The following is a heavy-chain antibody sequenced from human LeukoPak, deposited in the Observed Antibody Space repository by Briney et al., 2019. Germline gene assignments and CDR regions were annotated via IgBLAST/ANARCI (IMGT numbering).Heavy chain of an antibody. CDR1: GYIFTSYW. CDR3: ARQPPCSGGSCYTFNWFDP. D-gene: IGHD2-15*01. CDR2: IYPGDSDT. J-gene: IGHJ5*02. Sequence: GESLKIYCKGSGYIFTSYWIGWVRQMPGKGLEWMGIIYPGDSDTRYSPSFQAQVTISADKSISTAYLQWSSLKASDTAMYYCARQPPCSGGSCYTFNWFDPWGQGTLVTVSS. V-gene: IGHV5-51*01.